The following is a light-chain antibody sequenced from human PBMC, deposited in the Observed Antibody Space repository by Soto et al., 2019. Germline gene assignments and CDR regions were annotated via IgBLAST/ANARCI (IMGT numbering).Light chain of an antibody. CDR3: QHYDSSPWT. V-gene: IGKV3-20*01. J-gene: IGKJ1*01. Sequence: EIVLTQSPGTLSLSPGERATLSCRASQSVSSSYLAWYQQKPGQTPRLLIYAASSRATGIPDRISGSGSGTDFTLTISRLEPEDFAVYYCQHYDSSPWTFGQGTKVEIK. CDR2: AAS. CDR1: QSVSSSY.